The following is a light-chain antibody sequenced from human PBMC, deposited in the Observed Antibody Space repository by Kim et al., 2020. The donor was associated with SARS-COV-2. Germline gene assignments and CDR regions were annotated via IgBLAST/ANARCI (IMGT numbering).Light chain of an antibody. CDR1: QDISNY. CDR2: DAS. CDR3: QQCDNLPIT. J-gene: IGKJ5*01. V-gene: IGKV1-33*01. Sequence: DIQMTQFPSSLSASVGDRVTITCQASQDISNYLNWNQQKPGKAPKVLIYDASNLATGVPSRFSGSGSGTDFTFTISSLQPEDVATYFCQQCDNLPITFGQGTRLEIK.